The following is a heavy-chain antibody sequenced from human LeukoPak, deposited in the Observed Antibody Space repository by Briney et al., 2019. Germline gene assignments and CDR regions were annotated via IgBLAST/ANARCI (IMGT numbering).Heavy chain of an antibody. V-gene: IGHV3-23*01. CDR1: GFTFSSHA. Sequence: GGSLRLSCTASGFTFSSHAMSWVRQAPGKGLKGVSTIDTIGATTSYTDSVKGRFTISRDNSKNMLYLQMNSLRAEDTAVYYCAKDQSSGDLLGRAFDMWGQGTMVTVSS. CDR2: IDTIGATT. CDR3: AKDQSSGDLLGRAFDM. D-gene: IGHD4-17*01. J-gene: IGHJ3*02.